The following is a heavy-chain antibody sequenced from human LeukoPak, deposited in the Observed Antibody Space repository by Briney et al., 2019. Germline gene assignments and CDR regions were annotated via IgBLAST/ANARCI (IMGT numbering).Heavy chain of an antibody. Sequence: GGSLRLSCAASGFTFSSYWMHWVRQAPGKGLVWVSRTNSDGSSTSYADSVKGRFTISRDNAKNTLYLQMNSLRAEDTAVYYCARDGQLLWFGESYRYYYYYYYMDVWGKGTTVTISS. CDR2: TNSDGSST. D-gene: IGHD3-10*01. CDR3: ARDGQLLWFGESYRYYYYYYYMDV. CDR1: GFTFSSYW. J-gene: IGHJ6*03. V-gene: IGHV3-74*01.